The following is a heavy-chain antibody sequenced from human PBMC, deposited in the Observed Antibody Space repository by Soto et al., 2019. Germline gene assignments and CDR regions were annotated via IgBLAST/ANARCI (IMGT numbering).Heavy chain of an antibody. D-gene: IGHD3-10*01. V-gene: IGHV4-38-2*01. J-gene: IGHJ3*02. CDR3: ARIYGSGPDHAFDI. CDR2: IYHSGST. CDR1: GYSISSGYY. Sequence: PSETLSLTCAVSGYSISSGYYWGWIRQPPGKGLEWIGSIYHSGSTYYNPSLKSRVTISVDTSKNQFSLKLSSVTAADTAVYYCARIYGSGPDHAFDIWGQGTMVTVSS.